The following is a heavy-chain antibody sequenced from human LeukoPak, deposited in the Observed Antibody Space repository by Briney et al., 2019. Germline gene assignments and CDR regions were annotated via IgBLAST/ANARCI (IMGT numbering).Heavy chain of an antibody. CDR3: ARQSRDGYNYDFDY. V-gene: IGHV5-51*01. D-gene: IGHD5-24*01. J-gene: IGHJ4*02. CDR1: GYSFTNYW. Sequence: GESLKISCKGSGYSFTNYWIGWVRQMPGKGLEWMGIIYPGDSDTRYRPPFQGQVTISADKSISTAYLQWSSLKASDTAMYYCARQSRDGYNYDFDYWGQGTLVTVSS. CDR2: IYPGDSDT.